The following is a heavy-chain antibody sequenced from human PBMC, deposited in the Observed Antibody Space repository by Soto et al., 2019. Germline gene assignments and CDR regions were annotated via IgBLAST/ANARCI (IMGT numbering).Heavy chain of an antibody. J-gene: IGHJ6*02. D-gene: IGHD5-12*01. CDR2: FYDSGST. CDR1: GGSVSSGSFY. Sequence: PSETLSLTCTVPGGSVSSGSFYWSWIRRPPRKGLEWIGYFYDSGSTNYNPSLRSRVTMSVDTSKNQFSLKLSSVTAADTAVYYCAASAPPATNYYYAMDVWGQGTTVTVS. V-gene: IGHV4-61*01. CDR3: AASAPPATNYYYAMDV.